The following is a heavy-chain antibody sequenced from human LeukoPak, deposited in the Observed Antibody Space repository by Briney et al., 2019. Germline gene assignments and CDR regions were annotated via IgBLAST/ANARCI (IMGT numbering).Heavy chain of an antibody. V-gene: IGHV3-48*03. CDR3: ASVGRADH. CDR1: GFTFSNYE. CDR2: ISSSGSTI. Sequence: GGSLRLSCAASGFTFSNYEMNWVRQAPGKGLEWVSYISSSGSTIYHADSVKGRFTISRDNAKNSLYLQMNSLKVEDTAVYYCASVGRADHWGQGTLVTVSS. D-gene: IGHD2-15*01. J-gene: IGHJ4*02.